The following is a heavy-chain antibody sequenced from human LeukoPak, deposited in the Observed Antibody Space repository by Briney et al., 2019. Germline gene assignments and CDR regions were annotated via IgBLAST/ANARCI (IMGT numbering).Heavy chain of an antibody. Sequence: TGGSLRLSCAASGFTFSDYSMNWVRQAPGKGLEDLSYINSDGKTTWYADFVRGRFTASRDNSKNTLYLQMNSLRAEDTAVYYCARVGRDYYGSGSYYNDYWGQGTLVTVSS. CDR2: INSDGKTT. V-gene: IGHV3-48*01. D-gene: IGHD3-10*01. J-gene: IGHJ4*02. CDR1: GFTFSDYS. CDR3: ARVGRDYYGSGSYYNDY.